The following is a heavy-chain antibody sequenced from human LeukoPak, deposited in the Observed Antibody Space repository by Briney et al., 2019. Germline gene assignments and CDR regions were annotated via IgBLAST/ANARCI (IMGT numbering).Heavy chain of an antibody. V-gene: IGHV3-74*01. CDR3: ARVFGSTNYYYYGMDV. J-gene: IGHJ6*02. Sequence: PGGSPRLSCAAPGFTSSSHWMDWVRQAPGQGLVWVSRIKSDGSFTTYADSVKGRFTISRDNAKNTLYLQMNSLRAEDTAVYYCARVFGSTNYYYYGMDVWGQGTTVTVSS. CDR1: GFTSSSHW. D-gene: IGHD1-26*01. CDR2: IKSDGSFT.